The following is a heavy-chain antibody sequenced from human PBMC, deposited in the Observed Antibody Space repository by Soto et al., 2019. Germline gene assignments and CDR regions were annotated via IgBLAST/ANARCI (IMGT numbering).Heavy chain of an antibody. Sequence: GGSLRLSCAASGFTFSDYYMSWIRQAPGKGLEWVSYISSSGSTIYYADSVKGRFTISRDNAKNSLYLQMNSLRAEDTAVYYCARDCPPADYSNYYYYGMDVWGQGTTVTVSS. J-gene: IGHJ6*02. CDR3: ARDCPPADYSNYYYYGMDV. CDR2: ISSSGSTI. CDR1: GFTFSDYY. V-gene: IGHV3-11*01. D-gene: IGHD4-4*01.